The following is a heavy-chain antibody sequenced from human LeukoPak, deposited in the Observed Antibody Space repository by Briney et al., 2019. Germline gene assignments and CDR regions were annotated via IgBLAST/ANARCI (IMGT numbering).Heavy chain of an antibody. Sequence: PGTSLRLSCTASGFTFSRYAIHWVRQAPGKGLEWVALISYDGRNKYFADSVKGRFTISRDNSRNTLYLQMTSLSPEDTAVYYCARAAPTYYDLFDWFDPWGQGTLVTVSS. V-gene: IGHV3-30*04. CDR3: ARAAPTYYDLFDWFDP. CDR2: ISYDGRNK. CDR1: GFTFSRYA. J-gene: IGHJ5*02. D-gene: IGHD3-9*01.